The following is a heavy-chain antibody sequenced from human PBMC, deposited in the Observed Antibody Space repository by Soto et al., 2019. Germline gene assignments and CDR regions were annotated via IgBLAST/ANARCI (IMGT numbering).Heavy chain of an antibody. J-gene: IGHJ4*02. CDR3: EPYGLVVWDGY. D-gene: IGHD2-15*01. Sequence: EVQVVEAGGGLVQPGGSLRLSCAASGFTFGNYWMNWVRQAPGKGLEWVANMNKDGSEKFYAESVKGRFTISRDNAEKSLNLQMNSLRAEDTAVYHCEPYGLVVWDGYWGQGNPVTVSS. CDR2: MNKDGSEK. CDR1: GFTFGNYW. V-gene: IGHV3-7*05.